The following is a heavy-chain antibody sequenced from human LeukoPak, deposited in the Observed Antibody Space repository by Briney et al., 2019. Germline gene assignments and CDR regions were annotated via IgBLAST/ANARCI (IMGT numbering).Heavy chain of an antibody. J-gene: IGHJ4*02. V-gene: IGHV1-3*01. Sequence: ASVKVSCKASGYTFTSYAMHWGRQAPGQRLEWMGWINAGNGNTKYSQKFQGRVTITRDTSASTAYMELSSLRSEDTAVYYCARRSDWGSWYFDYWGQGTLVTVSS. CDR1: GYTFTSYA. CDR3: ARRSDWGSWYFDY. D-gene: IGHD7-27*01. CDR2: INAGNGNT.